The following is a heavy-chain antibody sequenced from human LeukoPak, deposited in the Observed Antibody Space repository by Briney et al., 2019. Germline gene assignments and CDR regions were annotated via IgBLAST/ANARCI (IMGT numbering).Heavy chain of an antibody. CDR2: ISGSGGST. D-gene: IGHD2-15*01. CDR1: GFTFSSYA. V-gene: IGHV3-23*01. CDR3: AKPAAYCSGGSCYFSAYYYGMDV. J-gene: IGHJ6*02. Sequence: SGGSLRLSCAASGFTFSSYAMSWVRQAPGKGLEWVSAISGSGGSTYYADSVKGRFTISRDNSKNTLYLQMNSLRAEDTAVYYCAKPAAYCSGGSCYFSAYYYGMDVWGQGTTVTVSS.